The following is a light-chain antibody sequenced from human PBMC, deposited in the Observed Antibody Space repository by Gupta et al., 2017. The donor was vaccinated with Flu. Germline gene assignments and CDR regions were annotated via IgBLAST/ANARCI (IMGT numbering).Light chain of an antibody. V-gene: IGKV3-11*01. CDR1: ESVSSY. CDR3: QQRSNWPRT. Sequence: GEKATLSCRASESVSSYLDWYQQKPGQAPRLLINDASDRATGIPARFSGSRSGTDFTLTISSLEPEDFAVYYCQQRSNWPRTFGPGTKVEIK. J-gene: IGKJ3*01. CDR2: DAS.